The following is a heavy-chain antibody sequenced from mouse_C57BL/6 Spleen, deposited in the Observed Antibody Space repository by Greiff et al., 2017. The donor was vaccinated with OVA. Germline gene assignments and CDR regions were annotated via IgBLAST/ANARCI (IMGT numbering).Heavy chain of an antibody. CDR1: GYAFSSSW. D-gene: IGHD2-4*01. CDR3: ARSYDYPFAY. V-gene: IGHV1-82*01. CDR2: IYPGDGDT. J-gene: IGHJ3*01. Sequence: QVQLQQSGPELVKPGASVKISCKASGYAFSSSWMNWVKQRPGQGLEWIGRIYPGDGDTNYNGKFKGKATLTADKSSSTAYMQLSSLTSEDSAVYFCARSYDYPFAYWGQGTLVTVSA.